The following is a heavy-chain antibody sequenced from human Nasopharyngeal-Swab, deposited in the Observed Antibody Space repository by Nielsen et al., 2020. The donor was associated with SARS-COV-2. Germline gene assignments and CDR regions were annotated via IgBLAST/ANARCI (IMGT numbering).Heavy chain of an antibody. CDR1: GFTFSSYD. Sequence: GGSLRLSCAASGFTFSSYDMHWVRQATGKGLEWVSAIGTAGDTYYPGSVKGRFTISRENAKNSLYLQMNSLRAEDTAVYYCAKYFGSGDYEAFCDCWGHGALVTVSS. J-gene: IGHJ4*01. CDR3: AKYFGSGDYEAFCDC. CDR2: IGTAGDT. D-gene: IGHD2-21*01. V-gene: IGHV3-13*01.